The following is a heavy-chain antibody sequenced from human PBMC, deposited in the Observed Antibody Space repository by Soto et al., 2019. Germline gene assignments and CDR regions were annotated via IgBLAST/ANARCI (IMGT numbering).Heavy chain of an antibody. J-gene: IGHJ4*02. Sequence: QVELQESGPRLVKSSGTLSLTCEVSSGSISTGNWWSWVRQPPGKGLEWIGEIYYTGATNYNPSLKSRVTVTSDKSKDQFSLILTSATAADTAVYYCARVFSSGSGWMYYFDFWGQGILVSVSS. CDR3: ARVFSSGSGWMYYFDF. CDR1: SGSISTGNW. V-gene: IGHV4-4*02. CDR2: IYYTGAT. D-gene: IGHD6-25*01.